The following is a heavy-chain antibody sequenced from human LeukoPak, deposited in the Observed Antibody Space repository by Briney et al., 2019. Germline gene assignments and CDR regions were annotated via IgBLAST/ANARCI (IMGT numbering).Heavy chain of an antibody. D-gene: IGHD3-10*02. V-gene: IGHV3-21*01. Sequence: GGSLRLSCAASGFTFSGYSMNWVRQAPGKGLEGVSSISGRRSFIYYADSVKGRFTISRDNAKNSLYLQMNSLRAEDTAVYYCAELGITMIGGVWGKGTTVTISS. CDR1: GFTFSGYS. CDR2: ISGRRSFI. CDR3: AELGITMIGGV. J-gene: IGHJ6*04.